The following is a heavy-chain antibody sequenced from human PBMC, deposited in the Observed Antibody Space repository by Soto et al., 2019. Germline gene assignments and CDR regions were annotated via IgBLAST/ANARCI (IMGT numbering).Heavy chain of an antibody. V-gene: IGHV4-30-4*01. CDR3: ARRHYSDSSGYADPLDI. J-gene: IGHJ3*02. Sequence: QVHLQESGPGLVEPSQTLSLTCTVSGDSISSGDYYWRWIRQSPDKGLEWIGYTYHSGRTYYKPSLKSRVTISPGTSKSQFSLKLSSVTAADTAVYYCARRHYSDSSGYADPLDIWGQGTSVTVSS. CDR2: TYHSGRT. CDR1: GDSISSGDYY. D-gene: IGHD3-22*01.